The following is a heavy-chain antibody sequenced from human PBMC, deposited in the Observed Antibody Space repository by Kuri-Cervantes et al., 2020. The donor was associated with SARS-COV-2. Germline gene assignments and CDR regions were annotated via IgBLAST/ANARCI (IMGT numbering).Heavy chain of an antibody. Sequence: GGSLRLSCAASGFTFSSYWMSWVRQAPGKGLEWVANIKQDGSEKYYVDSVKGRFTISRDNAKNSLYLQMNSLRAEDTAVYYCAREGVDIVGAPHDAFDIWGQGTMVT. D-gene: IGHD1-26*01. J-gene: IGHJ3*02. CDR1: GFTFSSYW. CDR3: AREGVDIVGAPHDAFDI. V-gene: IGHV3-7*01. CDR2: IKQDGSEK.